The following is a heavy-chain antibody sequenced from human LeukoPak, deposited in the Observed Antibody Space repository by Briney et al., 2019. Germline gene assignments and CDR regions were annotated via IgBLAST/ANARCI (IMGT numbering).Heavy chain of an antibody. V-gene: IGHV4-34*01. CDR2: INHSGTT. CDR1: GGSFSGYY. CDR3: ARGGFYYYSGMDV. Sequence: SETLSLTCAVYGGSFSGYYWSWIRQPPGKGLEWIGEINHSGTTNYNPSLKSRVTISVDTSKNQFSLKLSSVTAADTAVYYCARGGFYYYSGMDVWGQGTTVTVS. J-gene: IGHJ6*02.